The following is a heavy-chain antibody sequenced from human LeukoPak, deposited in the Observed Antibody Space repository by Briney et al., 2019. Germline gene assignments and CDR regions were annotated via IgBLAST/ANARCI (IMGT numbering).Heavy chain of an antibody. CDR3: ARGFTSWPQGPYHFDY. CDR1: GFTFMNYA. D-gene: IGHD2-2*01. CDR2: IESNGHEK. Sequence: GGPLSLSWAGSGFTFMNYAIHWFRQPPAKGLNGGASIESNGHEKYSSDSLKGRFTISRDNSKNTLYLQMNTLRPEDTAVFYCARGFTSWPQGPYHFDYWGQGILITVSS. J-gene: IGHJ4*02. V-gene: IGHV3-30*02.